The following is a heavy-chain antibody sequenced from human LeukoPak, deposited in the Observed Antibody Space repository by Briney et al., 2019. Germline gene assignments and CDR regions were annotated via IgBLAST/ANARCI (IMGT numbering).Heavy chain of an antibody. V-gene: IGHV3-11*04. CDR2: IRNSGSTI. Sequence: GGSLRLSCAASGFTFSDYYMSWIRQAPGKGLEWVSYIRNSGSTIYYADSVKGRFTISRDNAKNSLYLQMNSLRAEDTAVYYCARFIAAPYYFDYWGRGTLVTVSS. J-gene: IGHJ4*02. D-gene: IGHD6-13*01. CDR1: GFTFSDYY. CDR3: ARFIAAPYYFDY.